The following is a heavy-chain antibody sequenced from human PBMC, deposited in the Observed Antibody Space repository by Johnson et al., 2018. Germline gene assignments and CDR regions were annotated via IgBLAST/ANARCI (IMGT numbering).Heavy chain of an antibody. V-gene: IGHV3-23*04. CDR2: ISGRGGDT. CDR1: GFTVSSSY. Sequence: VQLVESGGNLIQRGGSLRLSCAASGFTVSSSYMSWVRQAPGKGLEWVSVISGRGGDTFYADSVKGRFTISRDNSKNTLDLQMNSLRAEDTAVYYCAKKGCSSTSCYGGNYYYDMDVWGKGTTVTVSS. D-gene: IGHD2-2*01. CDR3: AKKGCSSTSCYGGNYYYDMDV. J-gene: IGHJ6*03.